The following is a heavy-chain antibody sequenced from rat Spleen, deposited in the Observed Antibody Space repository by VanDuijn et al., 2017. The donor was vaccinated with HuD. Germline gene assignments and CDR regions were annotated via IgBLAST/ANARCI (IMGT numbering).Heavy chain of an antibody. CDR2: ISYSGST. CDR1: GSSITSNY. V-gene: IGHV3-1*01. CDR3: ARPANFGGGYYFDY. J-gene: IGHJ2*01. D-gene: IGHD1-11*01. Sequence: EVLLQESGPGLVRPSQSLSLTCSVTGSSITSNYWGWIRRFPGSKMEWLGYISYSGSTNYNPSLKSRISITRDTSKNQFFLQLTSATTEDTATYYCARPANFGGGYYFDYWGQGVMVTVSS.